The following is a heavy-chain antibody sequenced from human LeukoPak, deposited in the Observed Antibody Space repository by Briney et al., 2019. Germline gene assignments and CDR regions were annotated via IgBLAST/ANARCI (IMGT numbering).Heavy chain of an antibody. J-gene: IGHJ3*02. V-gene: IGHV4-61*02. D-gene: IGHD3-9*01. CDR2: IYTSGST. CDR1: GGSISSGSYY. Sequence: SETLSLTCTVSGGSISSGSYYWSWIRQPAGKGLEWIGRIYTSGSTNYNPSLESRVTISVDTSKNQFSLKLSSVTAADTAVYYCARGLFYDILTGYYFKPHDAFDIWGQGTMVTVSS. CDR3: ARGLFYDILTGYYFKPHDAFDI.